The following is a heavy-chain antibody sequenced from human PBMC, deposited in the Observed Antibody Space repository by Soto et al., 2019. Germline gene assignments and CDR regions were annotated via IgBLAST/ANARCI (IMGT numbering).Heavy chain of an antibody. Sequence: ASVKVSCKASGGTFSSYAISWVRQAPGQGLEWMGGIIPILGIANYAQKFQGRVTITADKSTSTAYMELSSLRSEDTAVYYCASKGSGGSFPGYYGMDVWGQGTTVTVSS. J-gene: IGHJ6*02. V-gene: IGHV1-69*10. CDR3: ASKGSGGSFPGYYGMDV. CDR2: IIPILGIA. CDR1: GGTFSSYA. D-gene: IGHD2-15*01.